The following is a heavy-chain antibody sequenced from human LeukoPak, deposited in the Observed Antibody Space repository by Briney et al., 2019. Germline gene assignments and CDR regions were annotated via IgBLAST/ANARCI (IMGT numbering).Heavy chain of an antibody. Sequence: AETLSLTCAVYGGSFSGYYWSWIRQPPGKGLEWIGEINHSGSTNYNPSLKSRVTISVDTSKNQFSLKLSSVTAADTAVYYCARLYYYGSGDYWGQGTLVTVSS. CDR3: ARLYYYGSGDY. J-gene: IGHJ4*02. CDR2: INHSGST. D-gene: IGHD3-10*01. V-gene: IGHV4-34*01. CDR1: GGSFSGYY.